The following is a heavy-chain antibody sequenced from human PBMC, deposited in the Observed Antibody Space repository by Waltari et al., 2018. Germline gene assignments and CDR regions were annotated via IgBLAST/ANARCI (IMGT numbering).Heavy chain of an antibody. J-gene: IGHJ4*02. V-gene: IGHV4-31*03. Sequence: QVQLQESGPGLVKPSQTLSPPCPVSAGSISSGGYYWSWIRQHPGKGREWIGYINYSGSTYYNPSLKSRVTISVDTSKNQFSLKLSSVTAADTAVYYCARARGGNFDYWGQGTLVTVSS. CDR1: AGSISSGGYY. CDR2: INYSGST. CDR3: ARARGGNFDY.